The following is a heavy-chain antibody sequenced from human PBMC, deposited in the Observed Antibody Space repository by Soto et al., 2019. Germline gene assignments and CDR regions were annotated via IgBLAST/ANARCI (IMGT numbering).Heavy chain of an antibody. Sequence: ASVKVSCKASGGTFSSYAISWVRQAPGQGLEWMGGIIPIFGTANYAQKFQGRVTITADESTSTAYMELSSLRSEDTAVYYCARFRYYDSSGYYGPIYFDYWGQGTLVTVSS. V-gene: IGHV1-69*13. D-gene: IGHD3-22*01. CDR1: GGTFSSYA. J-gene: IGHJ4*02. CDR3: ARFRYYDSSGYYGPIYFDY. CDR2: IIPIFGTA.